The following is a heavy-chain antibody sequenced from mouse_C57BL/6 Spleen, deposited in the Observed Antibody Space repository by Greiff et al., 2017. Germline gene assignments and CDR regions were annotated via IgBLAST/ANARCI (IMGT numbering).Heavy chain of an antibody. CDR2: INYDGSST. V-gene: IGHV5-16*01. J-gene: IGHJ1*03. CDR1: GFTFSDYY. Sequence: EVNVVESEGGLVQPGSSMKLSCTASGFTFSDYYMAWVRQVPEKGLEWVANINYDGSSTYYLDSLKSRFIISRDNAKNILYLQMSSLKSEDTATYYCARGSWYFDVWGTGTTVTVSS. CDR3: ARGSWYFDV.